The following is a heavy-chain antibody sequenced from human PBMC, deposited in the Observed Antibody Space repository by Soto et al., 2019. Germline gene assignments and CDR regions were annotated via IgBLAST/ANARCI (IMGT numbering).Heavy chain of an antibody. Sequence: GGSLRLSCAASGFSFSNAWMSWVRQAPEKGLEWVGRIKSKTDGGTTDYAAPVKGRFTISRDDSKNTLYLQMNSLKTEDTAVYYCTVRSTGYSSSWFDYWGQGTLVTVSS. CDR3: TVRSTGYSSSWFDY. CDR1: GFSFSNAW. CDR2: IKSKTDGGTT. D-gene: IGHD6-13*01. J-gene: IGHJ4*02. V-gene: IGHV3-15*01.